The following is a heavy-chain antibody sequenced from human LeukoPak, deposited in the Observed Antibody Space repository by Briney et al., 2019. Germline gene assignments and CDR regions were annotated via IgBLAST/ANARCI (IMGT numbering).Heavy chain of an antibody. CDR1: GFTFSSYA. CDR3: MKSYYSGSYYNLDY. V-gene: IGHV3-23*01. D-gene: IGHD1-26*01. Sequence: PGGSLRLSCAASGFTFSSYAMSWVRQAPGKGLEWVSAISGDGDSTYYADSVKGRFTISRDNSKNMVHLQMNSLRAEDTAVYYCMKSYYSGSYYNLDYWGQGALVTVSS. CDR2: ISGDGDST. J-gene: IGHJ4*02.